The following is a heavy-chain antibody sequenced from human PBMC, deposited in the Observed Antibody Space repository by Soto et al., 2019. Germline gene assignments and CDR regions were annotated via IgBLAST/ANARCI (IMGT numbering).Heavy chain of an antibody. J-gene: IGHJ4*02. D-gene: IGHD5-18*01. CDR3: ARPSGYSYGHVDY. Sequence: GESLKISCKGSGYSFTSYWIGWVRQKPGKGLEWMGVIYPGDSDTRYTPSFQGQVTISADKSISTAFLQWSSLKASDTAMYYCARPSGYSYGHVDYWGQGTLVTVSS. CDR1: GYSFTSYW. V-gene: IGHV5-51*01. CDR2: IYPGDSDT.